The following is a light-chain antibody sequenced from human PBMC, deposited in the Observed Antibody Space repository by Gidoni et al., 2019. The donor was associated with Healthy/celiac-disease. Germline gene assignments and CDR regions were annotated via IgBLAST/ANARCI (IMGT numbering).Light chain of an antibody. V-gene: IGKV3-20*01. CDR1: QSVSSSY. J-gene: IGKJ3*01. Sequence: IVLTQSPGTLSLSPGERATLSCRASQSVSSSYLAWYQQKPGQAPRLLIYGASSRATGIPDRFSGSGSGTDFTLTISRLEPEDFAVYYCQQYGSSPNFGPXTKVDIK. CDR3: QQYGSSPN. CDR2: GAS.